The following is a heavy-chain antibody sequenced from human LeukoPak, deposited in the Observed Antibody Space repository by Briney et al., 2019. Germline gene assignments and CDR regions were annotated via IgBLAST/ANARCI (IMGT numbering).Heavy chain of an antibody. D-gene: IGHD4/OR15-4a*01. J-gene: IGHJ6*03. CDR1: GGSISSSSYY. V-gene: IGHV4-39*07. CDR2: TYYSGST. Sequence: PSETLSLTCTVSGGSISSSSYYWGWIRQPPGKGLEWIGSTYYSGSTYYNPSLKSRVTISVDTSKNQFSLRLSSVSAADTAVYYCASTMVTYYSYFYYYMDVWGKGTTVTVSS. CDR3: ASTMVTYYSYFYYYMDV.